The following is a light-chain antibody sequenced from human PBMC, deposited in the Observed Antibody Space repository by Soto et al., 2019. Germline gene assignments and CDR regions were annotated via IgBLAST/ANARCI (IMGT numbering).Light chain of an antibody. Sequence: ETVVTQSPATLSVSPGERATLSCRTSQSVRTNVAWYQQRPGQPPRLLIYGASTRASGVPARFSGSGSGTEFTLTISSLQSEDFAIYHCQQYDNWPPITFGQGTRLELK. V-gene: IGKV3-15*01. CDR2: GAS. CDR1: QSVRTN. J-gene: IGKJ5*01. CDR3: QQYDNWPPIT.